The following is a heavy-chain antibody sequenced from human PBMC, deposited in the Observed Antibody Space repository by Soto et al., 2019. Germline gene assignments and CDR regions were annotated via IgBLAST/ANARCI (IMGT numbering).Heavy chain of an antibody. CDR1: GGSISNSSYY. CDR2: IYYSGST. J-gene: IGHJ4*02. Sequence: SETLSLTCTVSGGSISNSSYYWGWIRQPPGKGLEWIGNIYYSGSTNYNPSLKSRVTTSVDTSKNQFSPKLRSVTAADTAVYYCARRYGGTFDYWGQGTLVTVS. V-gene: IGHV4-39*07. CDR3: ARRYGGTFDY. D-gene: IGHD2-15*01.